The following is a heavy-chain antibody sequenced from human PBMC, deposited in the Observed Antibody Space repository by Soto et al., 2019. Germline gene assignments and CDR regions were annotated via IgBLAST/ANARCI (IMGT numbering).Heavy chain of an antibody. V-gene: IGHV4-59*11. CDR2: MYNTGST. Sequence: PSETLSLTCSIPGISIRWHYWSWIPQPPGKGLEWIGYMYNTGSTVYNPSFKSRVTISVDTSKNQFSLKLNSVTAADTAVYYCARDLWGYCGTDCYPLDVWGQGTTVTVS. J-gene: IGHJ6*02. CDR3: ARDLWGYCGTDCYPLDV. CDR1: GISIRWHY. D-gene: IGHD2-21*02.